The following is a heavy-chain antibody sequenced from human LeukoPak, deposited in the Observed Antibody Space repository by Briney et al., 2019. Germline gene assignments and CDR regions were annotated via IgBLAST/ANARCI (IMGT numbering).Heavy chain of an antibody. CDR1: GYSFTGYY. V-gene: IGHV1-2*02. CDR2: INPNSGRT. Sequence: ASVKVSSKASGYSFTGYYMHWVRQAPGQGLEWMGWINPNSGRTNYAQKFQGRVTMTRDTSISTAYMDLSSLRFDDTAVYYCARRSDNWFDPWGQGTLVTVSS. J-gene: IGHJ5*02. CDR3: ARRSDNWFDP.